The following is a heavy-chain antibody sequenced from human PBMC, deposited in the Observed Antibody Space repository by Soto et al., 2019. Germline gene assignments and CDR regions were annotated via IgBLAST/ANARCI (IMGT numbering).Heavy chain of an antibody. CDR3: ARDVAGYSSGWYEYFQH. V-gene: IGHV1-46*01. Sequence: QVQLVQSGAEVKKPGASVKVSCKASGYTFTSYYMHWVRQAPGQGLEWMGIINPSGGSTSYAQKFQGRVTMTRDTSTSTVDMELSSLRSEDTAVYYCARDVAGYSSGWYEYFQHWGQGTLVTVSS. CDR2: INPSGGST. D-gene: IGHD6-19*01. CDR1: GYTFTSYY. J-gene: IGHJ1*01.